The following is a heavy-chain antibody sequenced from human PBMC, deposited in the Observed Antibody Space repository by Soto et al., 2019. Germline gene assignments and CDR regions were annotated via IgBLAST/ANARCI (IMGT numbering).Heavy chain of an antibody. V-gene: IGHV3-11*05. CDR3: ARVNRVLLWFGESTYYFDY. CDR2: ISSSSSYT. CDR1: GFTFSDYY. D-gene: IGHD3-10*01. J-gene: IGHJ4*02. Sequence: PGGSLRLSCAASGFTFSDYYMSWIRQAPGKGLEWVSYISSSSSYTNYADSVKGRFTISRDNAKNSLYLQMNSLRAEDTAVYYCARVNRVLLWFGESTYYFDYWGQGTLVTVSS.